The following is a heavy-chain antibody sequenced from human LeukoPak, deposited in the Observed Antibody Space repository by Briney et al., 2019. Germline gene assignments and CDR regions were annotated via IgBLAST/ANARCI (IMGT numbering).Heavy chain of an antibody. CDR1: GGSISSYY. CDR3: ARQSGNGYSGYDFQAFDI. J-gene: IGHJ3*02. V-gene: IGHV4-59*08. Sequence: SETLSLTCTVSGGSISSYYWSWIRQPARKGLEWIGYIYYSGSTNYNPSLKSRVTIPVDMSRNQFSLKLSSVTAADTAVYYCARQSGNGYSGYDFQAFDIWGQGTMVTVSS. CDR2: IYYSGST. D-gene: IGHD5-12*01.